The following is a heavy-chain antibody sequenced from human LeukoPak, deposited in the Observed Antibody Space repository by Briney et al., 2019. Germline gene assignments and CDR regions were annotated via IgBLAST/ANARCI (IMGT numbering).Heavy chain of an antibody. CDR2: IYTSGSP. V-gene: IGHV4-4*09. CDR3: ARHGLQTSFDY. D-gene: IGHD4-11*01. J-gene: IGHJ4*02. CDR1: GGPVSRYY. Sequence: SETLSLTCSVSGGPVSRYYWDWIRQPPGKAPEWIGYIYTSGSPHYNPSLRSRVTISVDTSKNQFSLKLGSVTAADTAVYYCARHGLQTSFDYWGRGILVTVSS.